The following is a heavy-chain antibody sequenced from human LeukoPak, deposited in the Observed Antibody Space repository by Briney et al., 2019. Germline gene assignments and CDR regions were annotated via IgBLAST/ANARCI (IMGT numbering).Heavy chain of an antibody. D-gene: IGHD2/OR15-2a*01. J-gene: IGHJ6*02. CDR2: LCYSVAT. Sequence: KPSETLSLTCAVSGDSISSSIYYWGWIRQPPGKGLEWIGSLCYSVATYYNPSLKSRVTISVDTSKNQFSLKLSSVTAADTAVYYCARGSRGMDVWGQGTTVTVSS. CDR1: GDSISSSIYY. V-gene: IGHV4-39*01. CDR3: ARGSRGMDV.